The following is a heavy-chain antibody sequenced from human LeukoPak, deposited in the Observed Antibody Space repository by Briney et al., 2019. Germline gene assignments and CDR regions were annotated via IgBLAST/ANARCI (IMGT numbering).Heavy chain of an antibody. Sequence: GGSLRLSCAASGFTLSSYAMSWVRQAPGTGLGCVSAISGSGGSTYYADSVKGRFTISRDNSKNTLYLQMNSLRAEDTAVYYCAKTRPLDSSSWSHGDYWGQGTLVTVSS. CDR1: GFTLSSYA. D-gene: IGHD6-13*01. V-gene: IGHV3-23*01. CDR3: AKTRPLDSSSWSHGDY. J-gene: IGHJ4*02. CDR2: ISGSGGST.